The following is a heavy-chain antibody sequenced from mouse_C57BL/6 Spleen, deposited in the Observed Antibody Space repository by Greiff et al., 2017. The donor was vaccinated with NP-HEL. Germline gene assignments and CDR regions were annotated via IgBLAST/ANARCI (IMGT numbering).Heavy chain of an antibody. CDR2: IRNKANNHAT. V-gene: IGHV6-6*01. J-gene: IGHJ1*03. D-gene: IGHD2-1*01. Sequence: EVKVEESGGGLVQPGGSMKLSCAASGFTFSDAWMDWVRQSPEKGLEWVAEIRNKANNHATYYAESVKGRFTISRAASKSSVYLQMNSLRAEDTGIYYCTWRRDGNYPDWYFGVWGTGTTVTVAS. CDR1: GFTFSDAW. CDR3: TWRRDGNYPDWYFGV.